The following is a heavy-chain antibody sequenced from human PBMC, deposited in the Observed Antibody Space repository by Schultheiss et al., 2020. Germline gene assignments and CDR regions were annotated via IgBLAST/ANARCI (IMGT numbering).Heavy chain of an antibody. D-gene: IGHD6-13*01. V-gene: IGHV3-11*01. CDR3: AREDPLQQLVTY. CDR2: ISSSGSAI. CDR1: GGSISSYY. J-gene: IGHJ4*02. Sequence: LSLTCTVSGGSISSYYWSWIRQPPGKGLEWVSYISSSGSAIYYADSVQGRFAISRDNSMNTLYLQMNSLRSEDTAVYYCAREDPLQQLVTYWGQGTLVTVSA.